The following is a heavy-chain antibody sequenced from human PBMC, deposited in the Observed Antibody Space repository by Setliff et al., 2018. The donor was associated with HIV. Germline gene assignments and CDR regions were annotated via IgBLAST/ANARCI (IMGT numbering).Heavy chain of an antibody. CDR1: GFSLRTSGVG. Sequence: SGHTLVHPTATLTLTCTFSGFSLRTSGVGVGWIRQPPGKALEWLALIYWDDDKYYSPSLQSRLTIPKDTSKNQVVLTMTTMDPVDTATYYCAHSEDREYYFDYWGQGTLVTVSS. V-gene: IGHV2-5*02. CDR2: IYWDDDK. J-gene: IGHJ4*02. D-gene: IGHD2-15*01. CDR3: AHSEDREYYFDY.